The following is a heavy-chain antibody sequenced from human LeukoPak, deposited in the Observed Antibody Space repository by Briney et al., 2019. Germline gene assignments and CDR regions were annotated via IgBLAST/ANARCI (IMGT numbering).Heavy chain of an antibody. CDR2: IDPSDSYT. Sequence: GESLKISGQPSEYSFTTYWSTGVGKLPGKGWEWIERIDPSDSYTNYSPSFQGNVTISADKYIRTAYLQWSSLKASETAMYYCARVIHLGELSLYDYWGQGTLVTVSS. D-gene: IGHD3-16*02. CDR1: EYSFTTYW. CDR3: ARVIHLGELSLYDY. J-gene: IGHJ4*02. V-gene: IGHV5-10-1*01.